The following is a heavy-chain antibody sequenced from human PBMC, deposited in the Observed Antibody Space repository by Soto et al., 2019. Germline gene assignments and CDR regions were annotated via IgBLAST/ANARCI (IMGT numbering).Heavy chain of an antibody. D-gene: IGHD3-10*01. CDR1: GGSISSSSYY. V-gene: IGHV4-39*01. J-gene: IGHJ4*02. CDR3: ARRGSGSYSDY. Sequence: QLQLQESGPGLVKPSETLSLTCTVSGGSISSSSYYWGWIRQPPGKGLEWIGSIYYSGSTYYNPSLKSRVTISVDTSKNQFSLKLSSVTAADTAMYYCARRGSGSYSDYWGQRTLVTVSS. CDR2: IYYSGST.